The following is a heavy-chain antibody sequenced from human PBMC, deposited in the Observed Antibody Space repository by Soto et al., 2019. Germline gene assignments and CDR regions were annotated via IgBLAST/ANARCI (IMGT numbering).Heavy chain of an antibody. V-gene: IGHV6-1*01. CDR1: GDSVSSNSAA. CDR3: VRDGDGSGRTDFQY. CDR2: TYYRSKWFS. Sequence: PSQTLSLPCAISGDSVSSNSAAWNWIRQSPSRGLEWLGRTYYRSKWFSEYALSVKSRISINADTSKNQFSLQLSSVTLEDTAVYYCVRDGDGSGRTDFQYWGQGTLVTVSS. D-gene: IGHD3-3*01. J-gene: IGHJ4*02.